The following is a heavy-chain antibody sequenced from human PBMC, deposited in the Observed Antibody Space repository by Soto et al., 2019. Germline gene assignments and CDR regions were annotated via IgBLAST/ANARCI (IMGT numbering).Heavy chain of an antibody. CDR1: GGSISSYY. CDR2: IYYSGST. D-gene: IGHD4-17*01. V-gene: IGHV4-59*01. Sequence: PSETLSLTCTVSGGSISSYYWSWIRQPPGKGLEWIGYIYYSGSTNYNPSLKSRVTISVDTSKNQFSLKLSSVTAADTAVYYCARGDYMTPYDYWGQGTLVTVSS. CDR3: ARGDYMTPYDY. J-gene: IGHJ4*02.